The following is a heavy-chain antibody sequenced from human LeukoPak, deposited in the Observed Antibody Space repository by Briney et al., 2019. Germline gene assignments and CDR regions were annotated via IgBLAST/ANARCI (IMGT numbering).Heavy chain of an antibody. CDR1: GFTFSSYA. Sequence: GGSLRLSCAASGFTFSSYAMSWVRQAPGKGLEWVSAISGSGGSTYYADSVKGRFTISRDNSKNTLYLQMNSLRAEDTAVYYCGKGGSTLAGAGGGDEFDYWGQGTLVTVSS. D-gene: IGHD3-16*01. J-gene: IGHJ4*02. CDR3: GKGGSTLAGAGGGDEFDY. V-gene: IGHV3-23*01. CDR2: ISGSGGST.